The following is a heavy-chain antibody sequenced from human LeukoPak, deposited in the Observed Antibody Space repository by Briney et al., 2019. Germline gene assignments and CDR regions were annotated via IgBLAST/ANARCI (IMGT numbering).Heavy chain of an antibody. CDR1: GHTFTGYY. CDR3: ATSMNGFTSGSYYFDY. CDR2: INPNNGGT. V-gene: IGHV1-2*02. J-gene: IGHJ4*02. Sequence: ASVKVSCKASGHTFTGYYMHWVRQARGQGPEWMGWINPNNGGTNYAQKFQGRVTMTRDTSVSTAYVELRRLRSDDTAIYYCATSMNGFTSGSYYFDYWGQGTLVTVSS. D-gene: IGHD5-12*01.